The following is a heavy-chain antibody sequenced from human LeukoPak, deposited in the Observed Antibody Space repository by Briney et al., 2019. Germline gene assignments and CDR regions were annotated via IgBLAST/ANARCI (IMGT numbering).Heavy chain of an antibody. J-gene: IGHJ5*02. V-gene: IGHV3-23*01. CDR2: TFQGGGEI. Sequence: PGGSLRLSCAASGFTISDFAMIWVRQPPGKGLEWVSSTFQGGGEIHYADSVRGRFTISRDNSRSTLFLQMNSLRGEDTAIYYCATYRQVMLPFEAWGRGTLVTVSS. D-gene: IGHD5-18*01. CDR1: GFTISDFA. CDR3: ATYRQVMLPFEA.